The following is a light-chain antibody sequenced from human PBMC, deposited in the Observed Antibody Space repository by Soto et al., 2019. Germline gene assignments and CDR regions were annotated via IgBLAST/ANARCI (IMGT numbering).Light chain of an antibody. V-gene: IGLV2-11*01. CDR2: DVN. CDR3: CSFAGRYSYV. J-gene: IGLJ1*01. CDR1: SSDVGGYDY. Sequence: QSALTQLRSVSGSPGQSVTISCIGTSSDVGGYDYVSWFQQHPDKAPKVILSDVNKRPSGVPDRFSGSKSVNTASLTISGLRAEEEADYYCCSFAGRYSYVFGTGTKLTVL.